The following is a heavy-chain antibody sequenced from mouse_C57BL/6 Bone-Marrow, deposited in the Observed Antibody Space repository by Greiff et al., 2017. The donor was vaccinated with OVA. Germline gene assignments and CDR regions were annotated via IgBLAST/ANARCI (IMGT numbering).Heavy chain of an antibody. V-gene: IGHV5-9-1*02. CDR3: TRLLDAMDY. CDR1: GFTFSSYA. J-gene: IGHJ4*01. D-gene: IGHD2-1*01. Sequence: EVNLVESGAGLVKPGGSLKLSCAASGFTFSSYAMSWVRQTPEKRLEWVAYISSGGDYIYYAHTVKGRFTISRDNARNTQYLQMSSLKSEDTAMYYCTRLLDAMDYWGQGTSVTVSS. CDR2: ISSGGDYI.